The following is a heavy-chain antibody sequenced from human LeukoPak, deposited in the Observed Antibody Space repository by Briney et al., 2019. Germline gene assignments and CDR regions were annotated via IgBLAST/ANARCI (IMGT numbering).Heavy chain of an antibody. CDR1: GLTFIYAW. D-gene: IGHD2-21*01. CDR3: IHIGSIPDRFDS. J-gene: IGHJ4*02. CDR2: IKSKGSSGTT. V-gene: IGHV3-15*01. Sequence: KPGGSLRLSCAASGLTFIYAWMSWVRQAPGKGLEWVGRIKSKGSSGTTDYAAPVKGRFTISRDDSKNTVYLQMNSLKTEDTAIYYCIHIGSIPDRFDSWGQGTQVTVSS.